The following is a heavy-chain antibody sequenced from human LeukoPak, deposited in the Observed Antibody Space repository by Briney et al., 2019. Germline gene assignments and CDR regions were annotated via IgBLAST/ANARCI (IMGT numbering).Heavy chain of an antibody. CDR3: ARPSGDSSGYYLYFDY. J-gene: IGHJ4*02. Sequence: PSETLSLTCTVSGGSISSSSYYWGWIRQPPGKGLEWIGSIYYSGSTYYNPSLKSRVTISVDMSKNQFSLKLSSVTAADTAVYYCARPSGDSSGYYLYFDYWGQGTLVTVSS. D-gene: IGHD3-22*01. CDR1: GGSISSSSYY. CDR2: IYYSGST. V-gene: IGHV4-39*01.